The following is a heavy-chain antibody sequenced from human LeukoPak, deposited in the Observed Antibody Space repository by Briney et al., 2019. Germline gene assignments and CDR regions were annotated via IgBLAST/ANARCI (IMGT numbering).Heavy chain of an antibody. CDR3: AKAQSSGFYWYFDC. J-gene: IGHJ4*02. CDR2: ISGTGGNT. CDR1: GFTFSSYA. V-gene: IGHV3-23*01. Sequence: PGGSLRLSCAASGFTFSSYAMSWVRQAPGKGLEWVSAISGTGGNTYYADSVKGRFTISRDNSKNTLYLQMNSLRDEDTAAYYCAKAQSSGFYWYFDCWGQGTLVTVSS. D-gene: IGHD3-22*01.